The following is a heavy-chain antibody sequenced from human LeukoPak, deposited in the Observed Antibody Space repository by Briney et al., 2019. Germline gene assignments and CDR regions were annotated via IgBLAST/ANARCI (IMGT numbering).Heavy chain of an antibody. CDR2: ISGSGGST. D-gene: IGHD2-2*01. CDR3: AKGVVVVPAANDAFDI. V-gene: IGHV3-23*01. CDR1: GFTFSDYY. J-gene: IGHJ3*02. Sequence: GGSLRLSCAASGFTFSDYYMSWVRQAPGKGLEWVSAISGSGGSTYYADSVKGRFTISRDNSKNTLYLQMNSLRAEDTAVYYCAKGVVVVPAANDAFDIWGQGTMVTVSS.